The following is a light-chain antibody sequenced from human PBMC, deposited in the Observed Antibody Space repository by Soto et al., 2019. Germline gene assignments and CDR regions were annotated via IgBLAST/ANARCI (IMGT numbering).Light chain of an antibody. V-gene: IGKV1-5*01. CDR3: QQYDSYWGT. J-gene: IGKJ1*01. CDR1: QTVSPW. CDR2: DVS. Sequence: DTRMTESPSTLSASVGDSVTITCRASQTVSPWLAWYQQKAGKAPKLLIYDVSSLKRGVPSRFSGSGSGTEFTLTISSLQSDDFATYYCQQYDSYWGTFGQGTKVEFK.